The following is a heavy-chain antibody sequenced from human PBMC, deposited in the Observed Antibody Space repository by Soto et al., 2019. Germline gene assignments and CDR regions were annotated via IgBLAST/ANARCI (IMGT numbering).Heavy chain of an antibody. CDR1: GFTFSSYA. V-gene: IGHV3-23*01. CDR3: AKVGGSGSYYKADDAFDI. CDR2: ISGSGGST. J-gene: IGHJ3*02. Sequence: GGSLRLSCAASGFTFSSYAMSWVRQAPGKGLEWVSAISGSGGSTYYADSVKGRFTISRDNSKNTLYLQMNSLRAEDTAVYYCAKVGGSGSYYKADDAFDIWGQGTMVTVSS. D-gene: IGHD3-10*01.